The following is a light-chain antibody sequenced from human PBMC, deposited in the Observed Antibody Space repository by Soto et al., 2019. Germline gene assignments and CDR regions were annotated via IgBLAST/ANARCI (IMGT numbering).Light chain of an antibody. CDR2: GKN. J-gene: IGLJ2*01. V-gene: IGLV1-40*01. CDR3: RSYDSSLSGSI. CDR1: SSNIGAGFD. Sequence: QSVLTQPPSLSGAPGQRVTISCTGGSSNIGAGFDLHWYQQLPGTAPKLLVFGKNNRPSWVPDRFSGSKSGTSASLTITGLQAEDEGDYYCRSYDSSLSGSIFGGGTKLTVL.